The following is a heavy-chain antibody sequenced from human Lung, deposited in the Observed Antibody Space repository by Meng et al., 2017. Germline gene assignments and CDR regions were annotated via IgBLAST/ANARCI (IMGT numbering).Heavy chain of an antibody. CDR1: GDAITGAGYA. V-gene: IGHV4-30-2*01. CDR2: IYHSGGT. D-gene: IGHD3-10*01. Sequence: QLQLQESGSGLVKPSQTLSITWIVAGDAITGAGYAWGWHRQPPGKGLEWVGDIYHSGGTHYNPSLKSRTNMSVDKSKNHFSLKLTSVTAADTAVYYCARERYYSSGKPFDYWGQETLVTVSS. J-gene: IGHJ4*02. CDR3: ARERYYSSGKPFDY.